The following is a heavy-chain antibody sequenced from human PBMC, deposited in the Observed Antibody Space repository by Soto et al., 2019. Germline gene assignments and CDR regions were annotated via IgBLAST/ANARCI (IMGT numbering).Heavy chain of an antibody. CDR2: ISAHNGNT. CDR1: GYTFTSYG. J-gene: IGHJ5*01. Sequence: QVHLVQSGAEVKKPGASVKVSCKASGYTFTSYGITWVRQAPGQGLEWMGWISAHNGNTDYAQKLQGRVIVTRDTSTPPAYMELTSLISAATAVYSCARGRYGDSWGQGALVTVSS. CDR3: ARGRYGDS. V-gene: IGHV1-18*01. D-gene: IGHD1-1*01.